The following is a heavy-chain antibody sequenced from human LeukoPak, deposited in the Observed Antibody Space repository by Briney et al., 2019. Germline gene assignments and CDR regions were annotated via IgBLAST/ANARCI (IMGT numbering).Heavy chain of an antibody. J-gene: IGHJ4*02. CDR2: INRDGSVI. Sequence: GGSLRLSCEASEFSLRGFWMSWVRQAPGKGLEWVTNINRDGSVIYYVDSVKGRFTISRDNAQNSLYLQMNSLRAEDTAIYYCVRDRGTYRPIDYWGQGTLVTVSS. CDR1: EFSLRGFW. CDR3: VRDRGTYRPIDY. V-gene: IGHV3-7*03. D-gene: IGHD1-26*01.